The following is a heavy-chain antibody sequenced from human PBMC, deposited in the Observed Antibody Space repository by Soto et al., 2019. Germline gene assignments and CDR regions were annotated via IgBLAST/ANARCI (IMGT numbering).Heavy chain of an antibody. CDR1: GGSISSYY. D-gene: IGHD5-18*01. V-gene: IGHV4-59*01. Sequence: PSETLSLTCTVSGGSISSYYWSWIRQPPGKGLEWIGYIYYSGSTNYNPSLKSRVTISVDTSKSQFSLKLSSVTAADTAVYYCARARGYSYGPHYYYGMDVWGQGTTVTVSS. CDR3: ARARGYSYGPHYYYGMDV. CDR2: IYYSGST. J-gene: IGHJ6*02.